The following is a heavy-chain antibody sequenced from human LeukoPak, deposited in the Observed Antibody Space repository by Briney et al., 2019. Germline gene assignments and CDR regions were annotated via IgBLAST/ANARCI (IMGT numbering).Heavy chain of an antibody. J-gene: IGHJ4*02. CDR3: ARDQPALDY. CDR1: GFTFIGYY. CDR2: INLNTGDT. Sequence: ASVRVSCKASGFTFIGYYMHWVRQAPGQGLEWMGWINLNTGDTDYAPKFQGRVTMTRDTSITTAYMQLSWLRYDDTAVYYCARDQPALDYWGRGTLVTVSS. V-gene: IGHV1-2*02.